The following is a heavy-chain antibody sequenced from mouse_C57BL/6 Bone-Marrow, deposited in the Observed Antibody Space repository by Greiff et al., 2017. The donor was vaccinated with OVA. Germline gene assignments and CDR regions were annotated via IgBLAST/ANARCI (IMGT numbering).Heavy chain of an antibody. J-gene: IGHJ3*01. CDR2: INPNNGGT. D-gene: IGHD1-1*01. Sequence: EVQLQQSGPELVKPGASVKISCKASGYTFTDYYMNWVKQSHGKSLEWIGDINPNNGGTSYNQKFKGKATLTVDKSSSTAYMELRSLTSEDSAVYFCARHYGSSYVAWFAYWGQGTLVTVSA. CDR3: ARHYGSSYVAWFAY. CDR1: GYTFTDYY. V-gene: IGHV1-26*01.